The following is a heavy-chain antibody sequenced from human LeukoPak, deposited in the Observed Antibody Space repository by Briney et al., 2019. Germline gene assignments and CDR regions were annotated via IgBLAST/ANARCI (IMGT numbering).Heavy chain of an antibody. D-gene: IGHD6-19*01. Sequence: PGGSLRLSCAASGFTFSGYGIHWVRQAPGKGLGWVAFLSYDGSNKFYADSVKGRFTISRDNSENTLYLQMNSLKAEDTAVYYCARGLYKNGWYYFDYWGQGTLVTVSS. CDR3: ARGLYKNGWYYFDY. CDR2: LSYDGSNK. V-gene: IGHV3-33*01. CDR1: GFTFSGYG. J-gene: IGHJ4*02.